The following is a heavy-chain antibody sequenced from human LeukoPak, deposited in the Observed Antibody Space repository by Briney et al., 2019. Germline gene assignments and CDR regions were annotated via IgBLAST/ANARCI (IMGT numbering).Heavy chain of an antibody. Sequence: PGGSLRLSCAASGFTFSACAMSWVRQAPGKGLEWVSGISPGGGVAIYANSVKGRSTISRDNSKNTLYLQMNSLRAEDTAVYRCVRRSPERAFDIWGQGTTVTVSS. CDR3: VRRSPERAFDI. CDR1: GFTFSACA. V-gene: IGHV3-23*01. CDR2: ISPGGGVA. J-gene: IGHJ3*02.